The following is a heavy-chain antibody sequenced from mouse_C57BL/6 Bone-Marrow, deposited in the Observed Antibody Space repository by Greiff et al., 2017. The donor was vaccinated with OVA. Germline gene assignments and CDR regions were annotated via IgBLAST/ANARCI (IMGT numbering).Heavy chain of an antibody. CDR3: LITTVYDY. V-gene: IGHV1-81*01. CDR1: GYTFTSYG. CDR2: IYPRSGNT. D-gene: IGHD1-1*01. Sequence: QVQLQQSGAELARPGASVKLSCKASGYTFTSYGISWVKQRTGQGLEWIGEIYPRSGNTYYNEKFKGKATLTADKSSSTAYMELRSLTSEDSAVYFCLITTVYDYWGQGTTLTVSS. J-gene: IGHJ2*01.